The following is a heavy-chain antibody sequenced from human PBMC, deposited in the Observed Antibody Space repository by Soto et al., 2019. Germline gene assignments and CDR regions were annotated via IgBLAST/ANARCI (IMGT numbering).Heavy chain of an antibody. D-gene: IGHD6-6*01. CDR2: INPSGGST. J-gene: IGHJ6*02. V-gene: IGHV1-46*01. CDR3: ARDRGLNSSPSYYYGMDV. Sequence: GXSVKVSCKASGYSLTSYYMHWERQAPGQGLEWMGIINPSGGSTSYAQKFQGRVTMTRDTSTSTVYMELSSLRSEDTAVYYCARDRGLNSSPSYYYGMDVWGQGTTVTVSS. CDR1: GYSLTSYY.